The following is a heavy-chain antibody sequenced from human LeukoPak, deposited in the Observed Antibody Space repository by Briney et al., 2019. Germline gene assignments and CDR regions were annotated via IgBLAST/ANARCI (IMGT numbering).Heavy chain of an antibody. CDR1: GGTFSSYA. V-gene: IGHV1-69*05. J-gene: IGHJ6*02. CDR3: ARGQTPSYGMDV. CDR2: IIPIFGTA. Sequence: GSSVKVSCKASGGTFSSYAISWVRQAPGQGLEWMGGIIPIFGTANYAQKFQGRVTMTTDTSTSTAYMELRSLRSDDTAVYYCARGQTPSYGMDVWGQGTTVTVSS.